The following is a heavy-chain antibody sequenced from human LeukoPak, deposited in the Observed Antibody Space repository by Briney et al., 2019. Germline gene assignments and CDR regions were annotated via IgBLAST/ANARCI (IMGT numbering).Heavy chain of an antibody. Sequence: GTSLRLSCTASGFNFGIYGMHWVRQAPGKGLEWVAVMWDDGTNENYVESVKGRFTISRDNSKNTLYLQMNSLRAEDTAVYYCAKDERNWNYNLASQTYDWGQGTLVTVSS. J-gene: IGHJ4*02. V-gene: IGHV3-33*06. CDR2: MWDDGTNE. CDR1: GFNFGIYG. CDR3: AKDERNWNYNLASQTYD. D-gene: IGHD1-7*01.